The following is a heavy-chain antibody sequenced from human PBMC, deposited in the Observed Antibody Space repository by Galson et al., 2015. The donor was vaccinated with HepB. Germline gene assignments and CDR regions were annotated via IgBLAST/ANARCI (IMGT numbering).Heavy chain of an antibody. Sequence: SLRLSCAASGFTFSSYAMSWVRQAPGKGLEWVSAISGSGGSTYYADSVKGRFTISRDNSKNTLYLQMNSLRAEDTAVYYCAKDRGLYYRYYYGMDVWGQGTTVTVSS. CDR3: AKDRGLYYRYYYGMDV. J-gene: IGHJ6*02. CDR1: GFTFSSYA. CDR2: ISGSGGST. D-gene: IGHD1-14*01. V-gene: IGHV3-23*01.